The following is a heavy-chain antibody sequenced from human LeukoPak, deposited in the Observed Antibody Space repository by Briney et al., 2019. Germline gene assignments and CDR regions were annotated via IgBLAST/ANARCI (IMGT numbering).Heavy chain of an antibody. J-gene: IGHJ4*02. CDR1: GGSISSYY. Sequence: SETLSLTCTVSGGSISSYYWSWIRQPAGKGLEWIGRIYTSGSTNYNPSLKSRVTMSVDASKNQFSLKLSSVTAADTAVYYCARDGRNYYDSSLAFYFDYWGQGTLVTVSS. V-gene: IGHV4-4*07. D-gene: IGHD3-22*01. CDR2: IYTSGST. CDR3: ARDGRNYYDSSLAFYFDY.